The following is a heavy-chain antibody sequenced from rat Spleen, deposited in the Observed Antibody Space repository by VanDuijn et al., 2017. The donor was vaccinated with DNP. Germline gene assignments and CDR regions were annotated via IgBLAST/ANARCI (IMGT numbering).Heavy chain of an antibody. D-gene: IGHD1-3*01. Sequence: QVQLKESGPGLVQPSQTLSLTCTVSGFSLTSYHVHWVRQPPGKVLEWMGRVQSGGNTDYSSGLRSRLSISRDTSKSQVFLKMNSVQTEDTAMYFCARSLATVAPTGAMDAWGQGTSVTVSS. CDR1: GFSLTSYH. CDR2: VQSGGNT. V-gene: IGHV2-27*01. J-gene: IGHJ4*01. CDR3: ARSLATVAPTGAMDA.